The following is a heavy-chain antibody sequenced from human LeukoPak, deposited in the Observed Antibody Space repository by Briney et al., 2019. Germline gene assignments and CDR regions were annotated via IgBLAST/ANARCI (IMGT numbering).Heavy chain of an antibody. D-gene: IGHD3-10*01. CDR3: AKDPDIWFGELSIWFDP. J-gene: IGHJ5*02. CDR1: GVTLSSYA. CDR2: ISGSGGST. V-gene: IGHV3-23*01. Sequence: GGSLRLSCAASGVTLSSYAMSWVRQAPGKGLEWVTAISGSGGSTYYADSVKGRFTISRDNSKNTLYLQMNSLRAEDTAVYYCAKDPDIWFGELSIWFDPWGQATLVTVSS.